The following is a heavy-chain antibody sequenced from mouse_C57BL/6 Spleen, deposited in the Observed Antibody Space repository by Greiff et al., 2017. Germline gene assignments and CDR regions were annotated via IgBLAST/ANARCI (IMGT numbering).Heavy chain of an antibody. V-gene: IGHV5-17*01. CDR1: GFTFSDYG. CDR3: ARGFGFDY. Sequence: DVMLVESGGGLVKPGGSLKLSCAASGFTFSDYGMHWVRQAPEKGLEWVAYISSGSSTIYYADTVKGRFTISRGNAKNTLFLQMTSLRSEDTAMYYCARGFGFDYWGQGTTLTVSS. CDR2: ISSGSSTI. J-gene: IGHJ2*01.